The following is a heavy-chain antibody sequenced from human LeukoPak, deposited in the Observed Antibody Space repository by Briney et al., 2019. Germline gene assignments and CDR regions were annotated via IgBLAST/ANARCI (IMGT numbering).Heavy chain of an antibody. J-gene: IGHJ3*02. V-gene: IGHV3-30*03. CDR1: GFTFSSHA. Sequence: PGGSLRLSCAASGFTFSSHAMHWVRQAPGKGLEWVAFISYGGSVKYYIDSVKGRFTISRDNSKNTMYLEMNSLRGEDTAVYYCASAVADTRNAFDIWGRGTTVTVSS. CDR3: ASAVADTRNAFDI. CDR2: ISYGGSVK. D-gene: IGHD6-19*01.